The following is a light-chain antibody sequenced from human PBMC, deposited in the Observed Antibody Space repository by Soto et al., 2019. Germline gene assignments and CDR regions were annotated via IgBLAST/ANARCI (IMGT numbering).Light chain of an antibody. CDR2: DAS. CDR1: ETIRNL. Sequence: ENVLTQSPTTPVLFSGGRGTLPCRGIETIRNLLAWYQQKPGQPPRLLIHDASNRATGIPARFSGSGSGTDFTLTISSLEPEDFAVYCCQQRGEWPPGATFGQGTRLEIK. V-gene: IGKV3-11*01. CDR3: QQRGEWPPGAT. J-gene: IGKJ5*01.